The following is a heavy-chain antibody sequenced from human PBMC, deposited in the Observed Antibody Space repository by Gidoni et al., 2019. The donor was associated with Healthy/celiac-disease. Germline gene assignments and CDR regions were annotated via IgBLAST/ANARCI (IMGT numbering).Heavy chain of an antibody. Sequence: QVQLVESGGGVVQPGGSLRLSCAASGFTFSSYGMHWVRQAPGKWLEWVAFILYDGSNKYYADSVKGRFTISRDNSKNTLYLQMNSLRAEDTAVYYCAKAPKRGYYDSSGPVDYWGQGTLVTVSS. CDR3: AKAPKRGYYDSSGPVDY. D-gene: IGHD3-22*01. CDR2: ILYDGSNK. CDR1: GFTFSSYG. J-gene: IGHJ4*02. V-gene: IGHV3-30*02.